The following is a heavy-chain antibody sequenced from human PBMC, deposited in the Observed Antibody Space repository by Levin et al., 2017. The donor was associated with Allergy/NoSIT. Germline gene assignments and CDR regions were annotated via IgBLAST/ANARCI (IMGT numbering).Heavy chain of an antibody. D-gene: IGHD3-16*01. CDR1: GFTFSNAW. CDR2: IKSKTDGGTT. CDR3: ATSYDDVWGSNYNY. V-gene: IGHV3-15*01. J-gene: IGHJ4*02. Sequence: PGGSLRLSCAASGFTFSNAWMSWVRQAPGKGLEWVGRIKSKTDGGTTDYAAPVKGSFTISRDDSKNTLYLQMNSLKTEDTAVYYCATSYDDVWGSNYNYWGQGSVVTVSS.